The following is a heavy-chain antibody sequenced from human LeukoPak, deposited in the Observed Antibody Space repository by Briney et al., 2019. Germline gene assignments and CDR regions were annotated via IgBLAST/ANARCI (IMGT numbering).Heavy chain of an antibody. CDR3: ARESPGVTAKNDY. V-gene: IGHV4-61*02. CDR2: IYTSGST. J-gene: IGHJ4*02. D-gene: IGHD2-21*02. Sequence: SQTLSLTCTVSGGSISSGSYYWGWIRQPAGKGLEWIGRIYTSGSTNYNPSLKSRVTISVDTSKNQFSLKLSSVTAADTAVYYCARESPGVTAKNDYWGQGTLVTVSS. CDR1: GGSISSGSYY.